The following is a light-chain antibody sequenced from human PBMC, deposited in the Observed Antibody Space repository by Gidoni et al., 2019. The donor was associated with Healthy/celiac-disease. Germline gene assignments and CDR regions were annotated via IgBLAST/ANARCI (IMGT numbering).Light chain of an antibody. J-gene: IGKJ3*01. CDR2: GSS. CDR1: QSVSSN. Sequence: EIVMTQSPATLSVSPGERATLSCRASQSVSSNLAWYQQKPGQAPRLLIYGSSTMATGIPATFRGSGSGTEFTLTISSLQSEDFAVYYCQQYNNWPPIFTFGPGTKVDIK. V-gene: IGKV3-15*01. CDR3: QQYNNWPPIFT.